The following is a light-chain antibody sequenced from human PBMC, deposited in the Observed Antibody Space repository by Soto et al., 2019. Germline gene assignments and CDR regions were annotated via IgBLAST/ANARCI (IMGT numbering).Light chain of an antibody. CDR1: SSDIGGYNY. CDR2: AVS. CDR3: SSYTSSSPVV. V-gene: IGLV2-14*03. J-gene: IGLJ2*01. Sequence: QSVLTQPASVSGSPGQSITISCTGTSSDIGGYNYVSWYQHHPGKAPKLMIYAVSDRPSGVSNRFSGSKSGNTASLTISGLQAEDEADYYCSSYTSSSPVVFGGGTKVTVL.